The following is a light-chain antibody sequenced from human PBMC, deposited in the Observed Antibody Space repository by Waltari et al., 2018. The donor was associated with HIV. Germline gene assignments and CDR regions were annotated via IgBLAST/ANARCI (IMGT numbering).Light chain of an antibody. V-gene: IGLV5-45*02. J-gene: IGLJ2*01. Sequence: QSVLLQPSSLSASLGASASRTCIPRRGINVRTSRIHGYQQKPGSLPQYLLRYKSDSEKQQESGVPSRFSGSKDASANAGILVISGLQSEDEADYYCMIWHNTAVVFGGGTKLTVL. CDR2: YKSDSEK. CDR3: MIWHNTAVV. CDR1: RGINVRTSR.